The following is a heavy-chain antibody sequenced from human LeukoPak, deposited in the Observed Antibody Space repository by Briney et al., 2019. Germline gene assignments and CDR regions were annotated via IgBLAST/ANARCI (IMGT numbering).Heavy chain of an antibody. J-gene: IGHJ1*01. Sequence: SETLSLTCTVSGGSISTYYWNWIRQPPGKGLEWIGYIYHSGSTNYNPSLQSRVTISVDTSKNQFSLNLNSVTAADTAVYYCARGGTARLHFQNWGQGTLVTVSS. CDR3: ARGGTARLHFQN. D-gene: IGHD6-6*01. CDR1: GGSISTYY. CDR2: IYHSGST. V-gene: IGHV4-59*01.